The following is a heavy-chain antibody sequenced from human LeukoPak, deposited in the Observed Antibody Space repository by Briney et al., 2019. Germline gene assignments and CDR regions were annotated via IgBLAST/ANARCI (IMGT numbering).Heavy chain of an antibody. J-gene: IGHJ4*02. CDR3: ARTGSSWFRYYFDY. Sequence: ASVRVSCKASGYTFTSYGISWVRQAPGQGLEWMGWISAYNGNTNYAQKLQGRVTMTTDTSTSTAYMELRSLRSDDTAVYYCARTGSSWFRYYFDYWGQGTLVTVSS. D-gene: IGHD6-13*01. CDR2: ISAYNGNT. CDR1: GYTFTSYG. V-gene: IGHV1-18*01.